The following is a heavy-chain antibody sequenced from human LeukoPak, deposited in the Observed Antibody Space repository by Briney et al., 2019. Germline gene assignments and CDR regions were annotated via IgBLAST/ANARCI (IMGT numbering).Heavy chain of an antibody. V-gene: IGHV1-2*02. J-gene: IGHJ4*02. CDR2: INPNSGGT. Sequence: ASVKVSCKASGYTFTGYYMHWVRQAPGQGLEWMGWINPNSGGTNYAQKFQGRVTMTRDTSISTAYMELSRLRSDDTAVYYCARLGSRWFAAIRGAYFDYWGQGTLVTVSS. D-gene: IGHD2-2*02. CDR3: ARLGSRWFAAIRGAYFDY. CDR1: GYTFTGYY.